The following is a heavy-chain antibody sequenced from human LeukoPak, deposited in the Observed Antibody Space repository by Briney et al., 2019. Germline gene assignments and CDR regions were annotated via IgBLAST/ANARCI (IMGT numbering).Heavy chain of an antibody. V-gene: IGHV4-39*01. CDR3: ARGGGYCSSTSCYFDY. J-gene: IGHJ4*02. Sequence: PSETLSLTCTVSGGSISSGSYYWGWIRQPPGKGLEWIGSIYYSGSPYYNPSLKSRVSISVDTSKNQFSLRLTSVTATDTAVYYCARGGGYCSSTSCYFDYWGQGTLVTVSS. CDR1: GGSISSGSYY. CDR2: IYYSGSP. D-gene: IGHD2-2*01.